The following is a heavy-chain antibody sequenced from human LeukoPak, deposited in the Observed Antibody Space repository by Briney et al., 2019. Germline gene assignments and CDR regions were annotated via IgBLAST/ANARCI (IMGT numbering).Heavy chain of an antibody. J-gene: IGHJ4*02. V-gene: IGHV3-53*01. D-gene: IGHD3-10*01. CDR3: AKAYGSGYYYAYFDN. Sequence: PGGSLRLSCAASGFTVSSNYMSWVRQAPGKGLEWVSVIYSGGSTYYADSVKGRFTISRDNSKNTLFLQMNSLTAEDTAMYYCAKAYGSGYYYAYFDNWGQGALVTVSS. CDR2: IYSGGST. CDR1: GFTVSSNY.